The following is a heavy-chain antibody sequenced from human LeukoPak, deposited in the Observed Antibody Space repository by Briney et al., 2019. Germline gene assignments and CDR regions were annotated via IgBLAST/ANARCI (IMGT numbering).Heavy chain of an antibody. J-gene: IGHJ6*02. Sequence: GGSLRLSCAASGFTFSSYAMHWVRQAPGKGLEWVAVISYDGSNKYYADSVKGRFTISRDNSKDTLYLQMNSLRAEDTAVYYCARDWEVAATIGMDVWGQGTTVTVSS. D-gene: IGHD2-15*01. CDR1: GFTFSSYA. CDR2: ISYDGSNK. CDR3: ARDWEVAATIGMDV. V-gene: IGHV3-30-3*01.